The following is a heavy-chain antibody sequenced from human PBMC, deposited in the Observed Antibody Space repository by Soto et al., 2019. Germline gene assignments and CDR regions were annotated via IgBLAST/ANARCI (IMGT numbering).Heavy chain of an antibody. V-gene: IGHV5-51*01. Sequence: PGESLKISCKGSGYSFTSYWIGWVRQMPGKGLEWMGIIYPGDSDTRYSPSFQGQVTISADKSISTAYLQWSSLKASDTAMYYCASTTSFSSGFNPVNYYGMDVWGQGTTVTVSS. CDR1: GYSFTSYW. CDR3: ASTTSFSSGFNPVNYYGMDV. J-gene: IGHJ6*02. CDR2: IYPGDSDT. D-gene: IGHD6-19*01.